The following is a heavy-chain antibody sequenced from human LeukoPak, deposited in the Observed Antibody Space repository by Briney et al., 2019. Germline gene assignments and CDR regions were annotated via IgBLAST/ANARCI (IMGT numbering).Heavy chain of an antibody. J-gene: IGHJ4*02. D-gene: IGHD5-18*01. CDR1: GFTFSSYW. CDR2: INGDGSDT. Sequence: GGSLRLSCEASGFTFSSYWMHWVRQAPGKGLVWVSRINGDGSDTNSADSVKGRFTISRDNAKNTLYLQVDSLRAEDTALYYCVRGLGSGYSYAYGVYWGQGTLVTVSS. V-gene: IGHV3-74*01. CDR3: VRGLGSGYSYAYGVY.